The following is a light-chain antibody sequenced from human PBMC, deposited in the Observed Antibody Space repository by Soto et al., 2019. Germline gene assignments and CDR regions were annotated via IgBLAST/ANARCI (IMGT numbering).Light chain of an antibody. CDR1: QSVSSY. CDR3: QQRSNWPIT. Sequence: PGTLSVSPGERATLSCRASQSVSSYLAWYQQKPGQAPRLLIYDASNRATGIPARFSGSGSGTDFTLTISSLEPEDFAVYYCQQRSNWPITFGQGTRLEI. CDR2: DAS. J-gene: IGKJ5*01. V-gene: IGKV3-11*01.